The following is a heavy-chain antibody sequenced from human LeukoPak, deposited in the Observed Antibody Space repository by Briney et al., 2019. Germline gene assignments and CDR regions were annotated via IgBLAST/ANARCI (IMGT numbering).Heavy chain of an antibody. V-gene: IGHV3-21*01. Sequence: PGGSLRLSCAASGFTFSSYSMNWVRQAPEKGLEWVSSISSSSSYIYYADSVKGRFTISRDNAKNSLYLQMNSLRAEDTAVYYCASCCSGAGGFDPWGQGTLVTVSS. CDR3: ASCCSGAGGFDP. D-gene: IGHD2-15*01. J-gene: IGHJ5*02. CDR2: ISSSSSYI. CDR1: GFTFSSYS.